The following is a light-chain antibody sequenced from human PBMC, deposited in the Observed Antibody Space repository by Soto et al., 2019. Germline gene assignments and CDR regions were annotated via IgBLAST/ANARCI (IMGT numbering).Light chain of an antibody. CDR3: QQFKDSWT. CDR1: QGISSD. J-gene: IGKJ1*01. V-gene: IGKV1-13*02. CDR2: DAS. Sequence: AIQLTQSPSSLSASVGDRVTITCRASQGISSDLAWYQQKPGKAPKLLIYDASTLESGVPSRFSGSGSGTDFTLTISSLQPEDFATYYCQQFKDSWTFGQGTKVEIK.